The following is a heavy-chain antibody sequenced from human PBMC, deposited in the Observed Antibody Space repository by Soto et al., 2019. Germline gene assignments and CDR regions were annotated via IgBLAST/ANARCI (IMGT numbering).Heavy chain of an antibody. J-gene: IGHJ4*02. CDR2: ISAYNGNT. V-gene: IGHV1-18*01. Sequence: QVQLVQSGAEVKKPGASVKVSCKASGYTFTSYGISWVRQAPGQGLEWMGWISAYNGNTNYAQKLQGRVTMTTDTTPSTAYMELRRLRSDDTGVYYCARVSSRWGSDYWGQGPLVTVSS. D-gene: IGHD6-13*01. CDR1: GYTFTSYG. CDR3: ARVSSRWGSDY.